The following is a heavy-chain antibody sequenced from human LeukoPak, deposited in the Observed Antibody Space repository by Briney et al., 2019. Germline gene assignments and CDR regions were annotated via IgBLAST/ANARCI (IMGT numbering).Heavy chain of an antibody. J-gene: IGHJ4*02. Sequence: PGGSLRLSCAASGFTFSSYAMSWVRQAPGKGLEWVSTISGSGGSTYRADSVKGRFTISRDISKNTLFLQMNSLRADDTAVYYCAKAKYSSSSDLLDYWGQGTLVTVSS. CDR1: GFTFSSYA. CDR2: ISGSGGST. CDR3: AKAKYSSSSDLLDY. V-gene: IGHV3-23*01. D-gene: IGHD6-6*01.